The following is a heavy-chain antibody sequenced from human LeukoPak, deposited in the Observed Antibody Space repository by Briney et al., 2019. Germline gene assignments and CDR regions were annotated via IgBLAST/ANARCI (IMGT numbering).Heavy chain of an antibody. Sequence: SETLSLTCTVSGVSISSSDYYWGWIRQPPGKGLEWIGRIYYSGRTYYNHPRKSRVSISEDTCKNHFSLKLSYGTAADTAVYYCARHRAAINRYGPYDAFDIWGQGTMVTVSS. CDR1: GVSISSSDYY. CDR2: IYYSGRT. D-gene: IGHD5-18*01. CDR3: ARHRAAINRYGPYDAFDI. J-gene: IGHJ3*02. V-gene: IGHV4-39*01.